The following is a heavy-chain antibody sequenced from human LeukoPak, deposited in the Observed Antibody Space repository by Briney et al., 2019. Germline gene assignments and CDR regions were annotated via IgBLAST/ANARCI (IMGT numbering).Heavy chain of an antibody. J-gene: IGHJ4*02. V-gene: IGHV4-34*01. CDR2: INHSGST. CDR1: GGSFCRYY. CDR3: ARGTAAAGELDY. D-gene: IGHD6-13*01. Sequence: SETLSLTCAVYGGSFCRYYWSWIRQPPGKGLEWIGEINHSGSTNYNPSLKSRVTISVDTSKNQFSLKLSSVTAADTAVYYCARGTAAAGELDYWGQGTLVTVSS.